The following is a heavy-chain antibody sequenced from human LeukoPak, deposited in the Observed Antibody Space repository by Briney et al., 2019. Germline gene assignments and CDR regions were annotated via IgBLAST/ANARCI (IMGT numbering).Heavy chain of an antibody. Sequence: SETLSLTCTVSGGSISSYFWTWIRQPPGKGLEWIGYIYYSGSTNYNPSLKSRVTISVDTSKNQFSLELSSVTAADTAVYYCARAAGLGSTFDYWGQGTLVTVSS. CDR3: ARAAGLGSTFDY. V-gene: IGHV4-59*08. CDR2: IYYSGST. D-gene: IGHD2-2*01. CDR1: GGSISSYF. J-gene: IGHJ4*02.